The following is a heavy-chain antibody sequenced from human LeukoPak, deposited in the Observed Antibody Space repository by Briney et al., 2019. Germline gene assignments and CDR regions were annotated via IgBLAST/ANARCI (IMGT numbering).Heavy chain of an antibody. CDR1: EYTFTNYW. D-gene: IGHD3-10*01. V-gene: IGHV5-51*01. J-gene: IGHJ4*02. CDR2: IYPGDSDT. Sequence: GESLKISCKASEYTFTNYWIGWVRQLPGKGLEWMGIIYPGDSDTRYSPSFQGQVTISANKSISTAYLQWSSLKASDTAMYYCARQSPMARGVPLDYWGQGTLVTVSS. CDR3: ARQSPMARGVPLDY.